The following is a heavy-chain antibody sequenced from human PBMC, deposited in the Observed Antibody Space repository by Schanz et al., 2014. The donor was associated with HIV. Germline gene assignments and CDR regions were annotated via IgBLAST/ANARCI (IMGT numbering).Heavy chain of an antibody. CDR1: GFTFGTKW. CDR3: RVFMYSFDV. CDR2: ITPDGSVT. J-gene: IGHJ3*01. Sequence: VQLVESGGGVVQPGESLRLSCVTSGFTFGTKWMYWVRQGPGKGLAWVSYITPDGSVTYADSVKGRFTTSRDSSKNTLYLQMNSLRVEDTATYYCRVFMYSFDVWGQGTMVTVSS. V-gene: IGHV3-74*02. D-gene: IGHD2-8*01.